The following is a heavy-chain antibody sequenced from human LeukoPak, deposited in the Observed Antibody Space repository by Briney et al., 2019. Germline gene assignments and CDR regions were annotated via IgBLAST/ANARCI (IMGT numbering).Heavy chain of an antibody. Sequence: GGSLRLSCAASGFTLSSYAMSWVRQAPGKGLEWVSAISGSGGSTYYADSVKGRFTISRDNSKNTLYLQMNSLRAEDTAVYYCARNTAFTAAAFYWGQGTLVTVSS. J-gene: IGHJ4*02. CDR2: ISGSGGST. D-gene: IGHD6-13*01. CDR1: GFTLSSYA. V-gene: IGHV3-23*01. CDR3: ARNTAFTAAAFY.